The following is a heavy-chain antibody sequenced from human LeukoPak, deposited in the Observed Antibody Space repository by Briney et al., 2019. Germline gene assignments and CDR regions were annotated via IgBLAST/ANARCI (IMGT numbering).Heavy chain of an antibody. J-gene: IGHJ4*02. V-gene: IGHV4-30-2*01. CDR3: ARGDTAVVHFDY. D-gene: IGHD5-18*01. CDR1: GGSISSGGYS. Sequence: SETLSLTCAVSGGSISSGGYSWSWIRQPPGKGLEWIGYIYHSGSTYYNPSLKSRVTISVDRSKNQFSLKLSSVTAADTAVYYCARGDTAVVHFDYWGQGTLVTVSS. CDR2: IYHSGST.